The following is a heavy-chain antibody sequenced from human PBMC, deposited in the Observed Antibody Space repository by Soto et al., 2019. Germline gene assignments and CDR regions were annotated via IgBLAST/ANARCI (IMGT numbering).Heavy chain of an antibody. CDR2: IWYDGSNK. V-gene: IGHV3-33*01. D-gene: IGHD2-2*01. Sequence: GGSLRLSCAAPGFTFSSYGMHWVRQAPGKGLEWVAVIWYDGSNKYYADSVKGRFTISRDNSKNTLYLQMNSLRAEDTAVYYCARGDIVVVPAAPPHYYYGMDVWGQGTTVTVSS. CDR1: GFTFSSYG. CDR3: ARGDIVVVPAAPPHYYYGMDV. J-gene: IGHJ6*02.